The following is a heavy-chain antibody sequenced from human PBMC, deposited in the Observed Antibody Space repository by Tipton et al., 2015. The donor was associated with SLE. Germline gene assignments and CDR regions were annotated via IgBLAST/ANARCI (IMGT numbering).Heavy chain of an antibody. J-gene: IGHJ6*03. CDR1: GHSISTTYY. CDR3: ARGSSSWKGSYYYNYMDV. Sequence: LSLTCTVSGHSISTTYYWGWIRQPPGKGLEWVSLIYTDGTTYYADSAKGRFSISRDNSKNTLYLQMDSLRAEDTAVYYCARGSSSWKGSYYYNYMDVWGKRTTVTVSS. V-gene: IGHV3-53*05. CDR2: IYTDGTT. D-gene: IGHD6-13*01.